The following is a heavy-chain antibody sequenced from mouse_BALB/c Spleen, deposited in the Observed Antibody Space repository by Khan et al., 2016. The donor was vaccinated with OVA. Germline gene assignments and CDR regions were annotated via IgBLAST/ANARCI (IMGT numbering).Heavy chain of an antibody. V-gene: IGHV1S132*01. CDR3: ARGYFGNYEFVY. D-gene: IGHD2-1*01. CDR2: IFPGTGTT. CDR1: GYTFTSYW. J-gene: IGHJ3*01. Sequence: QVRLQQSGAELVKPGASVKLSCKTSGYTFTSYWIQWVKQRPGQGLGWIGQIFPGTGTTYYNENFKGKATLTVDTSSSPAYMQLSSLTSEDSAVYFCARGYFGNYEFVYWGQGTLVTVSP.